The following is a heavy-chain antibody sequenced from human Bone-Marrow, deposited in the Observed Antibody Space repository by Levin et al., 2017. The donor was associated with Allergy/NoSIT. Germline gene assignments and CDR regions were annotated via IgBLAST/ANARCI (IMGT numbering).Heavy chain of an antibody. CDR2: TRDKAKSYTT. D-gene: IGHD2-2*01. CDR3: ARGGSSSSYQYGIDV. J-gene: IGHJ6*02. Sequence: GGSLRLSCAASGFRFSDHYMDWVRQAPGKGLEWVGRTRDKAKSYTTEYAASVKGRFTVSRDDSKNSVYLQMSSLKTEDTAVYYCARGGSSSSYQYGIDVWGQGTTVTVSS. V-gene: IGHV3-72*01. CDR1: GFRFSDHY.